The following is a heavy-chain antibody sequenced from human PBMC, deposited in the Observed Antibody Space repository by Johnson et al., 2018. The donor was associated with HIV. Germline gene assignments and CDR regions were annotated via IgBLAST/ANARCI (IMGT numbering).Heavy chain of an antibody. V-gene: IGHV3-7*03. CDR1: GFTFSNYA. CDR3: TTDDEAFDI. J-gene: IGHJ3*02. Sequence: VQLVESGGGVVPPGRSLILSCAASGFTFSNYAIHWVRQAPGKGLEWVANIKQDGSEKYYVDFVKGRFTISRDNAKNSLYLQMNSLRAEDTAVYYCTTDDEAFDIWGQGTMVTVSS. CDR2: IKQDGSEK.